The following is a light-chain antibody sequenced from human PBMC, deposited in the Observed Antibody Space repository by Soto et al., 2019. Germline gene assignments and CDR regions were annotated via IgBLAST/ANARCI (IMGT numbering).Light chain of an antibody. CDR2: DDS. CDR1: NIGSKS. Sequence: SYALTQPPSVSVAPGQTARITCGGNNIGSKSVHWYQQKPGQAPVLVVYDDSDRPSGIPEQFSGSNSGNTVTLTISRVEAGDEADYYCQVWDSSSDHPYVFGTGTKVTVL. V-gene: IGLV3-21*02. J-gene: IGLJ1*01. CDR3: QVWDSSSDHPYV.